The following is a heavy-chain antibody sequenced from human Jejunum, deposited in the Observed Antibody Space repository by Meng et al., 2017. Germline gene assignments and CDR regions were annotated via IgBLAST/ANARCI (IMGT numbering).Heavy chain of an antibody. D-gene: IGHD2-15*01. CDR3: AKRSVVAAWGAFDY. Sequence: GESLKISCAASGFTFSDYSLSWVRQAPGKGLEWVSSISHSGATTYYADSVKGRFTISRDNSRNALYLQMNGLRAEDTALYYCAKRSVVAAWGAFDYWGQGALVTVSS. J-gene: IGHJ4*02. CDR2: ISHSGATT. CDR1: GFTFSDYS. V-gene: IGHV3-23*01.